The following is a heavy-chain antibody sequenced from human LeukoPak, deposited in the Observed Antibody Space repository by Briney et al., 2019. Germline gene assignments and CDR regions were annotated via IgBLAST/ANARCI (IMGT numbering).Heavy chain of an antibody. CDR1: SGSISSSSYY. CDR3: ARLDRPWGLVGSGFPFDP. Sequence: SETLSLTCTVSSGSISSSSYYWGWIRQPPGKGLEWIGYIYYSGSTNYNPSLQSRVTISVDTSKNQFSLKLSSVTAADTAVYYCARLDRPWGLVGSGFPFDPWGQGTLVTVSS. CDR2: IYYSGST. D-gene: IGHD3-10*01. J-gene: IGHJ5*02. V-gene: IGHV4-61*05.